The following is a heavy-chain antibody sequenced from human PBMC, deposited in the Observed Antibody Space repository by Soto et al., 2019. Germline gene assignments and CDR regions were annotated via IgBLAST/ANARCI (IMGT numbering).Heavy chain of an antibody. J-gene: IGHJ4*02. CDR2: IWYDGSNK. Sequence: GGSLRLSCAASGFTFSSYGMHWVRQAPGKGLEWVAVIWYDGSNKYYADPVKGRFTISRDNSKNTLYLQMNSLRAEDTAVYYCARDRQLTPDLDYWGQGTLVTVSS. V-gene: IGHV3-33*01. CDR1: GFTFSSYG. CDR3: ARDRQLTPDLDY. D-gene: IGHD1-20*01.